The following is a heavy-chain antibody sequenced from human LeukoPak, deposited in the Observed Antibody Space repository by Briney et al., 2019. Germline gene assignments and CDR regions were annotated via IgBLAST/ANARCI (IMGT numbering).Heavy chain of an antibody. CDR1: GYTFTNYY. J-gene: IGHJ5*02. CDR2: INPSGGSK. CDR3: ARDHSGYCSSASCGFDP. V-gene: IGHV1-46*01. D-gene: IGHD2-2*01. Sequence: ASVTVSYKSSGYTFTNYYMHWVRQPPGQGLEGMGIINPSGGSKSYAQKFQGRVTMSRDTSTSTVYMELSSLRSEDTAVYYCARDHSGYCSSASCGFDPWGQGTLVTVSS.